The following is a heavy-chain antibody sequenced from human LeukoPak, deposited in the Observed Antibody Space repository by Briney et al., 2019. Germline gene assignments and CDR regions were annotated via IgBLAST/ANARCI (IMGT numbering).Heavy chain of an antibody. V-gene: IGHV1-69*13. CDR3: ARDRLAKDYDILTGYSPTDWFDP. CDR1: GGTFSSYA. D-gene: IGHD3-9*01. Sequence: SVKVSCKASGGTFSSYAISWVRQAPGQGLEWMGGIIPIFGTANYAQKFQGRVTITADESTSTAYMELSSLRSEDTAVYYCARDRLAKDYDILTGYSPTDWFDPWGQGTLVTVSS. CDR2: IIPIFGTA. J-gene: IGHJ5*02.